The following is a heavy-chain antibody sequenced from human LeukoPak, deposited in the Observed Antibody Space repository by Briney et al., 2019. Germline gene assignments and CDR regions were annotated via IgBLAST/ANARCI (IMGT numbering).Heavy chain of an antibody. CDR2: IYYSGST. V-gene: IGHV4-59*12. CDR3: ARDSGTTGEVKFDP. Sequence: SETLSLTCTVSGGSISYYYWSWVRQPPGKGLEWIGYIYYSGSTTYNPSLKSRVTMSVDTSKNQSSLKLSSVTAADTAVYYCARDSGTTGEVKFDPWGQGTLVTVSS. J-gene: IGHJ5*02. D-gene: IGHD3-10*01. CDR1: GGSISYYY.